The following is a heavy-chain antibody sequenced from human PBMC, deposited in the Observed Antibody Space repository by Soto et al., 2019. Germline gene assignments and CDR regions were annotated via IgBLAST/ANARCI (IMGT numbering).Heavy chain of an antibody. CDR3: ARDVGPITIFGEALSGYFDF. CDR2: ISGGGTVI. Sequence: PGGSLRLSCAASGFTFSDYYMTWIRQAPGKGLEYLSYISGGGTVIYYTDSVKGRFTISRDNAKDSLSLQMNSLRGEDTAFYYCARDVGPITIFGEALSGYFDFWGQGTLVTVSS. CDR1: GFTFSDYY. D-gene: IGHD3-3*01. V-gene: IGHV3-11*01. J-gene: IGHJ4*02.